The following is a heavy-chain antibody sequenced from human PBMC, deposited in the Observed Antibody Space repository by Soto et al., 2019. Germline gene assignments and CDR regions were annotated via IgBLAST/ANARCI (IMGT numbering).Heavy chain of an antibody. CDR1: GFTFSSYA. Sequence: GGSLRLSCAASGFTFSSYAMSWVRQAPGKGLEWVSSISGSGGSTYYADSVKGRFTISRDNSKNTLYLQMNSLRAEDTAVYYCAKVRGWGSAFDIWGQGTMVTVSS. J-gene: IGHJ3*02. V-gene: IGHV3-23*01. CDR2: ISGSGGST. D-gene: IGHD7-27*01. CDR3: AKVRGWGSAFDI.